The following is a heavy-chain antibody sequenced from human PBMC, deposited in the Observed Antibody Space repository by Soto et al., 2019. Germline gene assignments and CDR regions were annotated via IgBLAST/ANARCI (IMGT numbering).Heavy chain of an antibody. D-gene: IGHD1-1*01. CDR2: IGYDVTNK. CDR1: GFSFTTYG. CDR3: ARGGVTGSVRIFGIPLDI. V-gene: IGHV3-30*06. Sequence: QVQLVESGGGWVQPGRSLRLSCEATGFSFTTYGMHWLRQAPGKGLEWVAVIGYDVTNKYYADSVEGRFTISRDNSKNTEYLQMKSLTGDDTAVYYCARGGVTGSVRIFGIPLDIWGEGTVVTVSS. J-gene: IGHJ3*02.